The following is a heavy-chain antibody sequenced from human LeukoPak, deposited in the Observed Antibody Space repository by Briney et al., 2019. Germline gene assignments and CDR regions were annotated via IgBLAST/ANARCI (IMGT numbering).Heavy chain of an antibody. D-gene: IGHD3-22*01. V-gene: IGHV3-30-3*01. CDR3: ARDYDSSGYYYPPKLWYYYYGMDV. CDR1: GFTFSSYA. Sequence: GRSLRLSCAASGFTFSSYAMHWVRQAPGKGLEWVAVISYDGSNKYYADSVKGRFTISRDNSKNTLYLQMNSLRAEDTAVYYCARDYDSSGYYYPPKLWYYYYGMDVWGQGTTVTVSS. J-gene: IGHJ6*02. CDR2: ISYDGSNK.